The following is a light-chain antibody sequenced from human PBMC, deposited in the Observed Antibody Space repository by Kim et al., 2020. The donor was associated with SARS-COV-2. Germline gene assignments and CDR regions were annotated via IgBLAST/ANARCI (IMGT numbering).Light chain of an antibody. CDR2: DNN. CDR1: RSNMGNNY. J-gene: IGLJ2*01. Sequence: GQKVTISCSGRRSNMGNNYVAWYQQLTETAPRLLIYDNNKRHSGIPGRFSGSKSGTSATLGITGLQTGDGAEYYCGTWDSSLNAVVFGGGTQLTVL. CDR3: GTWDSSLNAVV. V-gene: IGLV1-51*01.